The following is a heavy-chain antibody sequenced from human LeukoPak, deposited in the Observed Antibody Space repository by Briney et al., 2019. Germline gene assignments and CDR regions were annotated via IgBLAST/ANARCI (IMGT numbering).Heavy chain of an antibody. J-gene: IGHJ4*02. D-gene: IGHD3-22*01. Sequence: RASETLSLTCAVYGGSFSGYYWSWIRQHPGKGLEWIGYIYYSGSTYYNPSLKSRVTISVDTSKNQFSLKLSSVTAADTAVYYCAGDTYYYDSSGYRGDYWGQGTLVTVSS. CDR1: GGSFSGYY. CDR2: IYYSGST. V-gene: IGHV4-31*11. CDR3: AGDTYYYDSSGYRGDY.